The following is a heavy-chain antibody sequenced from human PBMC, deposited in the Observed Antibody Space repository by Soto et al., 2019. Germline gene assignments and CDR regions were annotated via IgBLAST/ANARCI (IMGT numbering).Heavy chain of an antibody. J-gene: IGHJ6*02. CDR1: GYTFTSYG. D-gene: IGHD2-2*03. V-gene: IGHV1-18*01. CDR2: ISAYNGNT. Sequence: ASVKVSCKASGYTFTSYGISWVRQAPGQALEWMGWISAYNGNTNYAQKLQGRVTMTTDTSTSTAYMELRSLRSDDTAVYYCARDDLGHCSSTSCYLFRYYYYYGMDVWGQGTTVTVSS. CDR3: ARDDLGHCSSTSCYLFRYYYYYGMDV.